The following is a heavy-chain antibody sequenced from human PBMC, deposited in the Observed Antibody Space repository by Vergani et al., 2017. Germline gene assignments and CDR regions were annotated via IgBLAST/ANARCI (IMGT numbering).Heavy chain of an antibody. CDR3: ARAGGDILTGYYGNFDY. J-gene: IGHJ4*02. CDR1: GFSFPGYA. V-gene: IGHV3-23*01. D-gene: IGHD3-9*01. Sequence: EVQLLESGGGLVQPGGSLRLSCEASGFSFPGYAMSWVRQAPGKGLEWVSSVSGSSATPYYADSVKGRFIISRDNSKNTLHLQMNSLRADDTAVYYCARAGGDILTGYYGNFDYWGQGTLVTVSS. CDR2: VSGSSATP.